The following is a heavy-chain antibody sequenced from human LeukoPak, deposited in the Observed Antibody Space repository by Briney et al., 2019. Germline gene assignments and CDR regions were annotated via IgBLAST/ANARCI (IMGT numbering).Heavy chain of an antibody. J-gene: IGHJ5*02. D-gene: IGHD2-2*01. CDR2: IYYSGST. V-gene: IGHV4-59*08. CDR1: GGSISSYY. Sequence: SETLSLTCTVSGGSISSYYWSWIRQPPGKGLQWIGYIYYSGSTNYNPSLKSRVTISEDTSKNQFSLKLSSVTAADTAVYYCARPYCSSTGCYGSWFDPWGQGTLVTVSS. CDR3: ARPYCSSTGCYGSWFDP.